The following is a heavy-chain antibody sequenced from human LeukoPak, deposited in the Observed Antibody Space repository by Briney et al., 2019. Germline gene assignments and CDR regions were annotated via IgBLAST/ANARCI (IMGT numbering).Heavy chain of an antibody. J-gene: IGHJ4*02. Sequence: GGSLRLSCAASGFTFSSYAMSWVRQAPGKGLEWVSAISGSGGTTYCADSVKGRLTISRDNSKNTLYLQMNSLRAEDTAVYYCATQVPSDPHFEYWGQGTLVTVSS. CDR2: ISGSGGTT. D-gene: IGHD4/OR15-4a*01. CDR1: GFTFSSYA. V-gene: IGHV3-23*01. CDR3: ATQVPSDPHFEY.